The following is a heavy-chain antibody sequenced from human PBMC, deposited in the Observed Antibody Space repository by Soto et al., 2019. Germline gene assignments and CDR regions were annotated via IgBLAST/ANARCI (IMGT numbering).Heavy chain of an antibody. CDR3: GRASIAVAVHWVGY. J-gene: IGHJ4*02. CDR2: INAYNGNT. V-gene: IGHV1-18*01. D-gene: IGHD6-19*01. CDR1: GYTLTSYG. Sequence: QVQLVQSGAEVKKPGASVKVSCKASGYTLTSYGISWVRQAPGQGLEWMGWINAYNGNTNYAQKLQGRVTLTTDTSTRTAYMEPRSLRSDDTAVYYCGRASIAVAVHWVGYWGQRNLVTVAS.